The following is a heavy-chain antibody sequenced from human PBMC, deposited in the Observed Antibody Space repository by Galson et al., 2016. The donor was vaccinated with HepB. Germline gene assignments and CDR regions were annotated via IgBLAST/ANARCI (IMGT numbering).Heavy chain of an antibody. CDR3: ARDRGLVRVGRREYHYGVDV. V-gene: IGHV4-39*07. D-gene: IGHD2/OR15-2a*01. J-gene: IGHJ6*02. CDR1: GGSISSSSYY. Sequence: SETLSLTCTVSGGSISSSSYYWGWIRQTPGKGLEWIGNIYYTGSTYYNPSLKSRVTISGDTSKSQFSLKLSSVTAGDTAVYYCARDRGLVRVGRREYHYGVDVWGPGTMVTVSS. CDR2: IYYTGST.